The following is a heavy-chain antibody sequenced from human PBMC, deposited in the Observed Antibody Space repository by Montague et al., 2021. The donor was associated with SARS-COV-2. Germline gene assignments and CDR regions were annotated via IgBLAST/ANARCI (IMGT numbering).Heavy chain of an antibody. V-gene: IGHV4-34*01. CDR2: INHSGST. D-gene: IGHD2-2*01. Sequence: SETLSLTCAVYGGSFSGYYWSWIRQPPGQGLEWIGEINHSGSTNSNPSLTRRVTISVDTSKSQFSLHMSSVTAADTAVYYCARVRAVPAAMRIFTLGRSYYGMDVWGQGTTVTVSS. J-gene: IGHJ6*02. CDR1: GGSFSGYY. CDR3: ARVRAVPAAMRIFTLGRSYYGMDV.